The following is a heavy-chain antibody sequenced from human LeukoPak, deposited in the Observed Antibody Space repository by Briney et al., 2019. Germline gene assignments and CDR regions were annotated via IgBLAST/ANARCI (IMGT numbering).Heavy chain of an antibody. V-gene: IGHV4-59*08. Sequence: SETLSLTCAVYGGSFSGYYWSWIRQPPGKGLEWIGYIYYSGSTNYNPSLKSRVTISVDTSKNQFSLKLSSVTAADTAVYYCARHYYDSSGYYSYWGQGTLVTVSS. CDR3: ARHYYDSSGYYSY. CDR1: GGSFSGYY. J-gene: IGHJ4*02. CDR2: IYYSGST. D-gene: IGHD3-22*01.